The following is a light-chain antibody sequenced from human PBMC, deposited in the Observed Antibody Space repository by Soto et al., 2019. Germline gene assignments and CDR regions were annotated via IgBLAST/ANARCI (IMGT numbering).Light chain of an antibody. Sequence: EPPSPLSVVPGGRATFSCMASQSISSNLAWYQHKPGQAPRLLIYYASNRDTGIPARFSGSGSGTDFTLTINSLAPEDFAIYYCHQRQSWPRTLGQGTKVAI. CDR2: YAS. CDR3: HQRQSWPRT. CDR1: QSISSN. V-gene: IGKV3-11*01. J-gene: IGKJ1*01.